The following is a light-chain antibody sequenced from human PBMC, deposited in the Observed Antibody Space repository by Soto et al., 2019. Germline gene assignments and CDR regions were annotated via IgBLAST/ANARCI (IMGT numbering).Light chain of an antibody. CDR1: SSDIGAYTY. V-gene: IGLV2-14*01. Sequence: QSALTRPASVSGSPGQSITISCTGTSSDIGAYTYVSWYQQHPGKAPKLMIYEVSNRPSGVSNRFSGSKSGNTASLTISGLQAEDEADYYCSSYTTSTTQVFGTGTKVTVL. CDR2: EVS. CDR3: SSYTTSTTQV. J-gene: IGLJ1*01.